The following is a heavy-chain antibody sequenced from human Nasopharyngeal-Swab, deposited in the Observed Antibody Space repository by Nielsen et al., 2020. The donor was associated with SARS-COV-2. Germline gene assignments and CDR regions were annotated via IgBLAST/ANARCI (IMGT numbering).Heavy chain of an antibody. V-gene: IGHV1-69*06. D-gene: IGHD5-18*01. Sequence: SVKVSCKASGGTFSSYAISWVRQAPGQGLEWMGGIIPIFGTANYAQKFQGRVTITADKSTSTAYMELSSLRSEDTAVYYCARAPGGTQLWLPYRDAFDIWGQGTMVTVSS. J-gene: IGHJ3*02. CDR1: GGTFSSYA. CDR3: ARAPGGTQLWLPYRDAFDI. CDR2: IIPIFGTA.